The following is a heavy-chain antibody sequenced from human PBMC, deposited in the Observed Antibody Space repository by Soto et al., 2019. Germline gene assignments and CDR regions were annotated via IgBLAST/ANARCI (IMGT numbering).Heavy chain of an antibody. J-gene: IGHJ4*02. V-gene: IGHV3-30*18. CDR2: ISYDGSNK. CDR1: GFTFSSYG. D-gene: IGHD5-12*01. CDR3: AKPVAKYHFDY. Sequence: QVQLVESGGGVVQPGRSLRLSCAASGFTFSSYGMHWVRQAPGKGLEWVAVISYDGSNKYYADSVKGRFTISRDNSKNTLYLQMNSLRAEDTAVYYCAKPVAKYHFDYWGQGTLVTVSS.